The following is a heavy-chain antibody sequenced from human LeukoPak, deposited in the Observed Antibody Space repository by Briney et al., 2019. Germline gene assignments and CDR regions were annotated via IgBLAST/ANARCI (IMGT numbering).Heavy chain of an antibody. J-gene: IGHJ4*02. CDR2: ISYDGSNK. Sequence: GTSLRLSCAASGFTFTWHGFHWVRQAPGKGLEWVAVISYDGSNKYYADSVKGRFTISRDNSKNTLYLQMNSLRAEDTAVYYCAREGRYFDYWGQGTLVTVSS. CDR3: AREGRYFDY. V-gene: IGHV3-30*19. CDR1: GFTFTWHG.